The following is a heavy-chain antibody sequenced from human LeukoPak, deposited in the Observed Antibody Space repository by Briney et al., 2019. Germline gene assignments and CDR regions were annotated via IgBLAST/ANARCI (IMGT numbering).Heavy chain of an antibody. V-gene: IGHV4-39*07. Sequence: SETLSLTCTVSGGSISSSSYYWGWIRLPPGKGLEWIGSIYYSGSTYYKPSLKSRVTISVDTSKNQFSLNLSSVTAADTAVYDCARTKDTAMVRGFDCWGQGTLVTVSS. CDR2: IYYSGST. CDR3: ARTKDTAMVRGFDC. J-gene: IGHJ4*02. D-gene: IGHD5-18*01. CDR1: GGSISSSSYY.